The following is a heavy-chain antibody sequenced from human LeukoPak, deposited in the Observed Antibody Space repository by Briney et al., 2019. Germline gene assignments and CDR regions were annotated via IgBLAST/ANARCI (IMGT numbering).Heavy chain of an antibody. V-gene: IGHV3-23*01. CDR1: GFTFSSYA. J-gene: IGHJ4*02. CDR2: ISGSGGST. Sequence: GGSLRLSCAASGFTFSSYAMSWVRQAPGKGLEWVSAISGSGGSTYYADSVKGRFTISRDNSKNTLYLQMNSLRAEDTAVYYCAKTHSSGYLGDYFDYWGQGTLVTVSS. D-gene: IGHD3-22*01. CDR3: AKTHSSGYLGDYFDY.